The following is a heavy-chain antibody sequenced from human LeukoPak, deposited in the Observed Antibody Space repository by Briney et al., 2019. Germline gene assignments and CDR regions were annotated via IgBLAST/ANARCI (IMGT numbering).Heavy chain of an antibody. CDR2: ISYDGSNK. CDR1: GFTFSSYA. V-gene: IGHV3-30*04. CDR3: ARETVGDGYNAFDY. D-gene: IGHD5-24*01. Sequence: GGSLRLSCAASGFTFSSYAMHWVRQAPGKGLEWVAVISYDGSNKYYADPVKGRFTISRDNSKNTLYLQMNSLRAEDTAVYYCARETVGDGYNAFDYWGQGTLVTVSS. J-gene: IGHJ4*02.